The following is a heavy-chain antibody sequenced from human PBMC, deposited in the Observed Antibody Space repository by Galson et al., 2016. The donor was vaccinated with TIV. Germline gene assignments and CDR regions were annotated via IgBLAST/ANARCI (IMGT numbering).Heavy chain of an antibody. CDR1: GFTFDDFG. CDR2: INWNGNRT. CDR3: ARYYYDRGGYSYESRDFFDY. D-gene: IGHD3-22*01. V-gene: IGHV3-20*04. J-gene: IGHJ4*02. Sequence: SLRLSCAASGFTFDDFGMSWVRQVPGKGLEWVSGINWNGNRTGYADSVKGRFTISRDNAKNSLYLQMSSLRAEDTALYYCARYYYDRGGYSYESRDFFDYWGQGTLVTVSS.